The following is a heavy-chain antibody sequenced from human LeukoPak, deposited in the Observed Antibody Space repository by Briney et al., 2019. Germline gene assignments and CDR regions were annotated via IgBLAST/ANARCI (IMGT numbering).Heavy chain of an antibody. D-gene: IGHD2-2*01. V-gene: IGHV4-34*01. J-gene: IGHJ4*02. Sequence: SETLSLTCTVYGGSFSGYYWSWIRQPPGKGLEWIGEINHSGSTNYNPSLKSRVTISVDTSKNQFSLKLSSVTAADTAVYYCARGDCSSTSCFDYWGQGTLVTVSS. CDR3: ARGDCSSTSCFDY. CDR2: INHSGST. CDR1: GGSFSGYY.